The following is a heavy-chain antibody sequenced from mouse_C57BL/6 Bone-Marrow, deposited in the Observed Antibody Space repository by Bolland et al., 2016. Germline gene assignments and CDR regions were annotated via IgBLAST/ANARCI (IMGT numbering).Heavy chain of an antibody. V-gene: IGHV1-81*01. D-gene: IGHD1-1*01. CDR2: SGNT. Sequence: SGNTYYNEKFKGKATLTTDKSSSTAYMELRSLTSEDSAVYFCARGVTTVVFDYWGQGTLV. CDR3: ARGVTTVVFDY. J-gene: IGHJ3*01.